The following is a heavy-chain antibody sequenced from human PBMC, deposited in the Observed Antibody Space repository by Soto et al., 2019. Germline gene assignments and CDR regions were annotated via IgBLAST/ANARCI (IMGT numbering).Heavy chain of an antibody. Sequence: QVQLVQSGAEVKKPGSSVKVSCKASGDTFSSYAINWVRQAPGQGLEWMGGIIPISGTANYAQKFQGRVTIXXEXSXXTAYMELSSLRSEDTAVYYCARDLLKGYYYYGMDVWGQGTTVTVSS. D-gene: IGHD3-10*01. V-gene: IGHV1-69*12. CDR3: ARDLLKGYYYYGMDV. J-gene: IGHJ6*02. CDR2: IIPISGTA. CDR1: GDTFSSYA.